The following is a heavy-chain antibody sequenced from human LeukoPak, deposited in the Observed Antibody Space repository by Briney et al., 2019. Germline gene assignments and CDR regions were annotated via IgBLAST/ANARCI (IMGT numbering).Heavy chain of an antibody. CDR1: DYTLIDYD. Sequence: VASVKVSCKASDYTLIDYDISWVRQAPGQGLEWMGWISGYNGNTNYAQKLQGRVTMTTDTSSTTAYMELRSLRFDDTAMYYCVRDESVFDIWGQGTMVTVSS. V-gene: IGHV1-18*01. CDR3: VRDESVFDI. D-gene: IGHD5/OR15-5a*01. J-gene: IGHJ3*02. CDR2: ISGYNGNT.